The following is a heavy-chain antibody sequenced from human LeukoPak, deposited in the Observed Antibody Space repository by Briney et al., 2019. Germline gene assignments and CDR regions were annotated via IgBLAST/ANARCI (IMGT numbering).Heavy chain of an antibody. D-gene: IGHD2-2*01. CDR2: IIPILGMA. CDR1: GGTFSSYA. Sequence: ASVKVSCKASGGTFSSYAISWVRQAPGQGLEWMGRIIPILGMANYAQKFQGRVTITADKSTSTAYMELSSLRSEDTAVYYCARDRGVVPAAESYYYYYYGKDVWGQGTTVTVSS. CDR3: ARDRGVVPAAESYYYYYYGKDV. V-gene: IGHV1-69*04. J-gene: IGHJ6*02.